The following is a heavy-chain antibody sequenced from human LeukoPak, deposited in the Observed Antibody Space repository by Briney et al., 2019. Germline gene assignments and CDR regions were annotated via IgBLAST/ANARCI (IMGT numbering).Heavy chain of an antibody. J-gene: IGHJ4*02. D-gene: IGHD3-10*01. V-gene: IGHV4-34*01. CDR3: ASVRYYYGSGRPFDY. CDR2: INHSGST. CDR1: GGSFSGYY. Sequence: SETLSLTCAVYGGSFSGYYWSWIRQPPGKGLEWIGEINHSGSTNYNPSLKSRVTISVDTSKNQFSLKLSSVTAADTAVYYCASVRYYYGSGRPFDYWGQGTLVTVSS.